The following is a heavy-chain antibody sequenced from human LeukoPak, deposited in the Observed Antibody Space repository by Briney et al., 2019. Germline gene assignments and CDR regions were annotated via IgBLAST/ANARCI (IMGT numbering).Heavy chain of an antibody. Sequence: PGGSLRLSCAASGFTFDDYAMHWVRQAPGKGLEWVSLVTWDGGTTYYADSVKGRFTISRDNTKNSLYLQMNSLRTEDTAFYYCAKDMWEVSSGVLEYGMDVWGKGPTVTVSA. CDR2: VTWDGGTT. D-gene: IGHD6-19*01. V-gene: IGHV3-43D*04. J-gene: IGHJ6*04. CDR1: GFTFDDYA. CDR3: AKDMWEVSSGVLEYGMDV.